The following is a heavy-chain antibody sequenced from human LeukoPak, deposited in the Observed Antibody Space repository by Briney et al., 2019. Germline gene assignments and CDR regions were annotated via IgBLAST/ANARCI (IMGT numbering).Heavy chain of an antibody. Sequence: SETLSLTCTVSGGSISSYFWNWIRQPPGKGLEWIGYIDYSVSPNYHPSLKSRVTMSLDTSKNQFSLELSSVTATDTAVYFCATNRAGTYDRPFDIWGQGTMVTVSS. D-gene: IGHD1-26*01. CDR1: GGSISSYF. J-gene: IGHJ3*02. CDR2: IDYSVSP. V-gene: IGHV4-59*08. CDR3: ATNRAGTYDRPFDI.